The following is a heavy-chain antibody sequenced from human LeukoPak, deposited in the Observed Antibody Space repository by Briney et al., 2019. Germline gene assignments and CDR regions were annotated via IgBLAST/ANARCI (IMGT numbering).Heavy chain of an antibody. Sequence: PGGSLRLSCAASGFTFSSYAMSWVRQAPGKGLEWVSAISGSGGSTYYADSVKGRFTISRDNSKNTLYLQMNSLRAEDTAVYYCAKAGPGSDSSSSGAVDDYYYYMDVWGKGTTVTVSS. CDR3: AKAGPGSDSSSSGAVDDYYYYMDV. J-gene: IGHJ6*03. CDR1: GFTFSSYA. D-gene: IGHD6-6*01. V-gene: IGHV3-23*01. CDR2: ISGSGGST.